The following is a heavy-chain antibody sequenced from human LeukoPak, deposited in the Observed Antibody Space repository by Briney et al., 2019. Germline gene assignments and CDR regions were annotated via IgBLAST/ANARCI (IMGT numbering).Heavy chain of an antibody. D-gene: IGHD7-27*01. CDR3: AIETELGFDY. CDR1: GFTFSSYA. CDR2: ISGNGETT. V-gene: IGHV3-23*01. J-gene: IGHJ4*02. Sequence: GGSLRLSCAASGFTFSSYAMTWVRQAPGKGLEWVSVISGNGETTYYAGSVQGRFTISRDNSKNTLYLQLNSLRAEDTAVYYCAIETELGFDYWGQGTLVTVSS.